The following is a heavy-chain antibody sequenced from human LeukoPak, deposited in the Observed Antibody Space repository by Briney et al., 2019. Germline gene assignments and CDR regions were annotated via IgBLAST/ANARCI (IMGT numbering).Heavy chain of an antibody. CDR1: GGSISRYY. CDR2: IYYSGST. D-gene: IGHD4/OR15-4a*01. Sequence: SETLSLTCTVSGGSISRYYWSWIGQPPVKGLEWIGYIYYSGSTNYNPSLKSRVTISVDTSKNQFSLKLSSVTAADTAVYYCARGRSSANYYFDYWGQGTLVTVSS. J-gene: IGHJ4*02. V-gene: IGHV4-59*01. CDR3: ARGRSSANYYFDY.